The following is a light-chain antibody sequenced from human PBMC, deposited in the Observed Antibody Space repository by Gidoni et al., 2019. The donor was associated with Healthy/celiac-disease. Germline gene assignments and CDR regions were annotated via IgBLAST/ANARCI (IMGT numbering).Light chain of an antibody. Sequence: DIQMTQSPSSLSASEGDRATITCQASQDISNYLHGYQQKPGKAPKRLIYDASDLQTGVPSRFSGSGSVTDFTFTISSLQPEDIATYYWQQYDNLPCSFGQGTKLEIK. CDR1: QDISNY. J-gene: IGKJ2*04. CDR3: QQYDNLPCS. CDR2: DAS. V-gene: IGKV1-33*01.